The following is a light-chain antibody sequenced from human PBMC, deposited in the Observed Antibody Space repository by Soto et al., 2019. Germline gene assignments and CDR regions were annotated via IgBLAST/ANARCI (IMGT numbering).Light chain of an antibody. CDR1: SSDVGRYNY. CDR2: EVR. J-gene: IGLJ1*01. Sequence: QSALTQPASVSGSPGQSITISCTGTSSDVGRYNYVSWYQQHPGKAPKLMIYEVRNRPSGVSSRFSGSKSGNTASLTISGLQAEDEAEYYCSSYAGSSNVFGTGTKVTVL. V-gene: IGLV2-14*01. CDR3: SSYAGSSNV.